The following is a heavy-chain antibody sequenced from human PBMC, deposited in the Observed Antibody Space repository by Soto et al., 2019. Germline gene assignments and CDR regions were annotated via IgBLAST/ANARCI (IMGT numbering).Heavy chain of an antibody. J-gene: IGHJ5*02. V-gene: IGHV1-18*01. CDR1: GYTFTSYG. D-gene: IGHD3-22*01. Sequence: ASVKVSCKASGYTFTSYGISWVRQAPGQGLEWMGWISAYNGNTNYAQKLQGRVTMTTYTSTSTAYMELRSLRSDDTAVYYCARDYYDSSGYYNWFDPWGHGTLVTVSS. CDR3: ARDYYDSSGYYNWFDP. CDR2: ISAYNGNT.